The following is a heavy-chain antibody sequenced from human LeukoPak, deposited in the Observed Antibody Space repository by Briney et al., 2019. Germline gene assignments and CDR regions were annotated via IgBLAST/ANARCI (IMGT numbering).Heavy chain of an antibody. V-gene: IGHV4-59*01. CDR1: GGSISSYH. CDR3: ARDTGYYDSSGYYPWGAFDI. CDR2: IYYSGST. J-gene: IGHJ3*02. D-gene: IGHD3-22*01. Sequence: KSSETLSHTCTVSGGSISSYHWSWIRQPPGKGLEWIGYIYYSGSTNYNPSLKSRVTISEDTSKNQFSLKLSSVTAADTAVYYCARDTGYYDSSGYYPWGAFDIWGQGTMVTVSS.